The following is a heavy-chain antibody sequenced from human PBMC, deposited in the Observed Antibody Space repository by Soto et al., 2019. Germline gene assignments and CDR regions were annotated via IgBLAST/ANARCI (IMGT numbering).Heavy chain of an antibody. J-gene: IGHJ5*02. CDR1: GFTFSSYA. D-gene: IGHD3-10*01. Sequence: EVQLLESGGGLVQPGGSLRLSCAASGFTFSSYAMSWVRQAPGKGLEWVSTIIGSGGSTYYADSVKGWFTISRDNSKNTLYLQMNSLRTEHMAVYYCAKVGGVLWFGEFNWFDPWGQGTLVTVSS. CDR2: IIGSGGST. CDR3: AKVGGVLWFGEFNWFDP. V-gene: IGHV3-23*01.